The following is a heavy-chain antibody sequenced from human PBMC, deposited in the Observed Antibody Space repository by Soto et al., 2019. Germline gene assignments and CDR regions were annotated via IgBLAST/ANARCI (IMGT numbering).Heavy chain of an antibody. D-gene: IGHD2-21*02. Sequence: NPSETRSLTCGVSGGTVASSHWWSWVRQSPGRGLEGIGNVYHTGDTNFNASLQSRVTFSVDKSNNQFSLRLTSVTAADTAAYFCAREIVTAGGNNYFDPWGPGTLVTVSS. CDR2: VYHTGDT. V-gene: IGHV4-4*02. CDR3: AREIVTAGGNNYFDP. CDR1: GGTVASSHW. J-gene: IGHJ5*02.